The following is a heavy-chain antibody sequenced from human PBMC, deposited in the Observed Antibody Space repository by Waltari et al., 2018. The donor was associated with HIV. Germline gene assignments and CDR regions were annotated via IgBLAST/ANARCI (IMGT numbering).Heavy chain of an antibody. CDR1: GYTFTSYA. D-gene: IGHD3-10*01. Sequence: QVQLVQSGAEVKKPGASVKVSCKASGYTFTSYAMHWVRQAPGQRLEWMGWINAGNGNTKYSQKFQGRVTITRDTSASTAYMELSSLRSEDTAVYYCARYGSGSYYYYYYGMDVWGQGTTVTVSS. J-gene: IGHJ6*02. CDR2: INAGNGNT. V-gene: IGHV1-3*01. CDR3: ARYGSGSYYYYYYGMDV.